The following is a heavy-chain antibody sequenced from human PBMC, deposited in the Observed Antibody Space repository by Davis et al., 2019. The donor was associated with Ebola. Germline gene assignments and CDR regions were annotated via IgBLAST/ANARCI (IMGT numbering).Heavy chain of an antibody. Sequence: AASVKVSCKASGYTFTGYYMHWVRQAPGQGLEWMGWINPNSGGTNYAQKFQGRVTMTRDTSISTAYMELSRLRSGDTAVYYCARGTGYSSGWYGMRDHNWFDPWGQGTLVTVSS. CDR2: INPNSGGT. J-gene: IGHJ5*02. CDR3: ARGTGYSSGWYGMRDHNWFDP. CDR1: GYTFTGYY. V-gene: IGHV1-2*02. D-gene: IGHD6-19*01.